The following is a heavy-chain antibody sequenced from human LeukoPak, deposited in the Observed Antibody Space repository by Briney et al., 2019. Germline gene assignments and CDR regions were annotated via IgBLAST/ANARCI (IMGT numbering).Heavy chain of an antibody. CDR2: IKSKTDGGTT. Sequence: GGSLRLSCAASGFTFSNAWMSWVRQAPGKGLEWVGRIKSKTDGGTTDYAAPVKARFTISRDDSKNTLYLQMNSLKTEDTAVYYCTTGGDYYDSSGYYYPDAFDIWGQGTMVTVSS. CDR1: GFTFSNAW. D-gene: IGHD3-22*01. V-gene: IGHV3-15*01. CDR3: TTGGDYYDSSGYYYPDAFDI. J-gene: IGHJ3*02.